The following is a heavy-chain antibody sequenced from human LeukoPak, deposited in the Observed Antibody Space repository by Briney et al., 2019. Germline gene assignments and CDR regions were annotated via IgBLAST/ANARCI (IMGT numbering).Heavy chain of an antibody. CDR3: ARGRPGDYFDY. D-gene: IGHD6-25*01. CDR1: GYTFTGYF. Sequence: ASVKVSCKASGYTFTGYFMHWVRQAPGQGLEWMGWINPNSGGTSYLQNFQGRVTVTRDTSISTAYMDLSRLRSDDTAVYYCARGRPGDYFDYWGQGTLVTVSS. CDR2: INPNSGGT. V-gene: IGHV1-2*02. J-gene: IGHJ4*02.